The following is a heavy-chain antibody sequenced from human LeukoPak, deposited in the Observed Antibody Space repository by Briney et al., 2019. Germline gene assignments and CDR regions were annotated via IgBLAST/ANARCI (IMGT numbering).Heavy chain of an antibody. CDR3: ARDIAYYYDSSGQAEVDY. D-gene: IGHD3-22*01. V-gene: IGHV3-7*01. Sequence: QPGGSLRLSCAASGFTFSSYWMSWVRQAPGKGLEWVANIKQDGSEKYYVDSVKGRLTISRDNAKNSLYLQMNSLRAEDTAVYYCARDIAYYYDSSGQAEVDYWGQGTLVTVSS. J-gene: IGHJ4*02. CDR2: IKQDGSEK. CDR1: GFTFSSYW.